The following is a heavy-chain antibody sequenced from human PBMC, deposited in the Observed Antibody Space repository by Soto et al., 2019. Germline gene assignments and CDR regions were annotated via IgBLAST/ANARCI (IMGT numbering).Heavy chain of an antibody. Sequence: ASVKVSCKASGYTFTSYAMHWVRQAPGQRLEWMGWINAGNGNTKYSQKFQGRVTITRDTSASTAYMELSSLRSEDTAVYYCAKDLDSDTYGIVDYWGQGTLVTAPQ. CDR3: AKDLDSDTYGIVDY. CDR2: INAGNGNT. CDR1: GYTFTSYA. V-gene: IGHV1-3*01. D-gene: IGHD3-10*01. J-gene: IGHJ4*02.